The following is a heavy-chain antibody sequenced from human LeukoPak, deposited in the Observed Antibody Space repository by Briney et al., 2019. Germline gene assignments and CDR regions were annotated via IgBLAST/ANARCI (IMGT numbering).Heavy chain of an antibody. CDR1: GDSISNYY. Sequence: PSETLSLTCTVSGDSISNYYWSWIRQPAGKGLEWIGRTYVSGKSAYNPSLKSRVTMSIDTSKNQFSLELSSVTAADTAVYYCARRNYGSGSPYNYWGQGTLVTVSS. CDR3: ARRNYGSGSPYNY. J-gene: IGHJ4*02. D-gene: IGHD3-10*01. CDR2: TYVSGKS. V-gene: IGHV4-4*07.